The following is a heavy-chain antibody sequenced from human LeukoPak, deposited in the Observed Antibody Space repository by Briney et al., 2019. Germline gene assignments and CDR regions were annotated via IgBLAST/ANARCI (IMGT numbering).Heavy chain of an antibody. V-gene: IGHV1-18*01. D-gene: IGHD6-6*01. CDR2: ISAYNGNT. Sequence: ASVKVSCKASGYTFTSYGISWVRQAPGQGLEWMGWISAYNGNTNYAQKVQGRVTMTTDTSTSTVYMELRSLRSDDTAVYYCARRGSSSYGYYYYYYMDVWGKGTTVTVSS. J-gene: IGHJ6*03. CDR3: ARRGSSSYGYYYYYYMDV. CDR1: GYTFTSYG.